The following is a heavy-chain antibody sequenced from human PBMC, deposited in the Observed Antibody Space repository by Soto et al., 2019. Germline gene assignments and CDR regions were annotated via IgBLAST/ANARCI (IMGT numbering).Heavy chain of an antibody. V-gene: IGHV5-51*01. Sequence: GESLKISCKGSGYSFTSYWIGWVRQMPGKGLEWMGIIYPGDSDARYSPSFQGQVTISADKSISTAYLQLRSLRSDDTAIYYCAREVDIVPTPGGDYWGQGTLVTVSS. J-gene: IGHJ4*02. CDR2: IYPGDSDA. D-gene: IGHD5-12*01. CDR1: GYSFTSYW. CDR3: AREVDIVPTPGGDY.